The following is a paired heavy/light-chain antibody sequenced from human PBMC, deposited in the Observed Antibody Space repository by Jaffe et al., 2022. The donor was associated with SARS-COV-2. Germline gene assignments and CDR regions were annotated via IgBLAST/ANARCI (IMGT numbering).Light chain of an antibody. Sequence: VLTQSPGTLSLSPGDRATLSCRASQDVRDNYLAWYQQKSGQPPRLLIYDASKRAPGIPDRFSGSGSGTDFTLTISRLEPEDFAVYYCQQYGGSPCTFGPGT. CDR2: DAS. J-gene: IGKJ3*01. CDR1: QDVRDNY. CDR3: QQYGGSPCT. V-gene: IGKV3-20*01.
Heavy chain of an antibody. Sequence: QVQLVQSGAEVKKPGSSVKVSCRTVGSTFNNYGISWVRQAPGHGLEWMGGIVPLLIAGDYAQKFQGRLAITADEGTSTAYMELKNLSPEDSAVYYCARWGDFCTSSSCFHADYFGLLVWGQGTTVTVSS. V-gene: IGHV1-69*01. CDR3: ARWGDFCTSSSCFHADYFGLLV. J-gene: IGHJ6*02. CDR2: IVPLLIAG. CDR1: GSTFNNYG. D-gene: IGHD2-2*01.